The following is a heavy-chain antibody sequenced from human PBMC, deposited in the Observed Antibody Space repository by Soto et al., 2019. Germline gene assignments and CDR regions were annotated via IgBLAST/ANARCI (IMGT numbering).Heavy chain of an antibody. V-gene: IGHV3-49*03. Sequence: GGSLRLSCTASGFTFGDYAMSWFRQAPGKGLEWVGFIRSKAYGGTTEYAASVKGRFTISRDDSKSIAYLQMNSLKTEDTAVYYCTRGGKYCSSTSCYYYYYYMDVWGKGTTVTVSS. CDR1: GFTFGDYA. D-gene: IGHD2-2*01. J-gene: IGHJ6*03. CDR2: IRSKAYGGTT. CDR3: TRGGKYCSSTSCYYYYYYMDV.